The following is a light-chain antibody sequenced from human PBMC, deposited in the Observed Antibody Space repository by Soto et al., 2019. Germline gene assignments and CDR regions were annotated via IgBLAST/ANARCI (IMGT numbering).Light chain of an antibody. Sequence: EIVMTHSPATLSVSPGERATLSCGASQSVSSNLAWYQRKPGQAPRLLIYGASTRATGIPARFSGSGSGTEFTLTISSLQSEDFAVYYCQQYNDWPLTFGGGTKVDIK. CDR3: QQYNDWPLT. V-gene: IGKV3D-15*01. CDR2: GAS. CDR1: QSVSSN. J-gene: IGKJ4*01.